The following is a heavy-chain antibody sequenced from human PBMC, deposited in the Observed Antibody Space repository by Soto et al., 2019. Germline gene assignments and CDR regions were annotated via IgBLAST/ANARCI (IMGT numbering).Heavy chain of an antibody. V-gene: IGHV4-4*02. D-gene: IGHD4-17*01. J-gene: IGHJ4*02. CDR2: IYHSGRT. CDR1: SGSIRSSNW. CDR3: AGARRGLYGYYGDTHFDF. Sequence: QVQLQESGPGLVKPSVTLSLTCAVSSGSIRSSNWWSWVRQPPGKGLGWTGEIYHSGRTNYNPSLQSRGTISVDKSKEQVSQKLSSVTDADTALYYCAGARRGLYGYYGDTHFDFWGQGTLVTVSS.